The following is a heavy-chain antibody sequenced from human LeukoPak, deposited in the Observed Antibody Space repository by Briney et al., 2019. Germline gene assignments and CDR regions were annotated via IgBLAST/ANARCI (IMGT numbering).Heavy chain of an antibody. CDR2: ISYDGSNK. CDR1: GFTFSSYG. Sequence: GRSLRLSCAASGFTFSSYGMHWVRQAPGKGLEWVAVISYDGSNKYYADSVKGRFTISRDNSKNTVYLQMNSLRAEDTAVYYCAKPPNYGAYYYGMDVWGKGTTVTVSS. CDR3: AKPPNYGAYYYGMDV. D-gene: IGHD4/OR15-4a*01. V-gene: IGHV3-30*18. J-gene: IGHJ6*04.